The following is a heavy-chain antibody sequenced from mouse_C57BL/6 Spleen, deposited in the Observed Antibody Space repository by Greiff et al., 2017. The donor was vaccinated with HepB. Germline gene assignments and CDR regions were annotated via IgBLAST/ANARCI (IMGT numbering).Heavy chain of an antibody. D-gene: IGHD1-1*01. CDR1: GFTFSDYG. Sequence: EVQVVESGGGLVKPGGSLKLSCAASGFTFSDYGMHWVRQAPEKGLEWVAYISSGSSTIYYADTVKGRFTISRDNAKNTLFLQMTSLRSEDTAMYYCARPFITTVDYAMDDWGQGTSVTVSS. CDR3: ARPFITTVDYAMDD. V-gene: IGHV5-17*01. J-gene: IGHJ4*01. CDR2: ISSGSSTI.